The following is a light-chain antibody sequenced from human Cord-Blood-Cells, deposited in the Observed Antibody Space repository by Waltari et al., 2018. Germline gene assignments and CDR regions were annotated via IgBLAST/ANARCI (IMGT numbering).Light chain of an antibody. CDR2: DVS. CDR1: SSAVGGYTY. V-gene: IGLV2-11*01. J-gene: IGLJ3*02. Sequence: QSALTQPRSVSRSPGQSVTISCTGTSSAVGGYTYVSWYQQHPGKAPKLMIYDVSKRPSGVPDRFSGSKSGNTASLTISGLQAEDEADYYCCSYAGSYTFEVFGGGTKLTVL. CDR3: CSYAGSYTFEV.